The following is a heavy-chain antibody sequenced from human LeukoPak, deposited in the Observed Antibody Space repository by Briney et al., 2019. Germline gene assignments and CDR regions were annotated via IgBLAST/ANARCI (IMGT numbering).Heavy chain of an antibody. CDR1: GGSISSYY. CDR3: ARAGYYYDSSGYFDY. Sequence: PSETLSLTCTVSGGSISSYYWSWIRQPAGKGLEWIGRIYTSGSTNYSPSLKSRVTMSVATSKNQFSLKLSSVTAADTAVYYCARAGYYYDSSGYFDYWGQGTLVTVSS. D-gene: IGHD3-22*01. CDR2: IYTSGST. V-gene: IGHV4-4*07. J-gene: IGHJ4*02.